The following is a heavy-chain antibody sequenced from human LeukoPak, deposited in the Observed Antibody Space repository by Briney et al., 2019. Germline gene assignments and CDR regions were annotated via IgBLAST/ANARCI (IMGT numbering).Heavy chain of an antibody. Sequence: SETLSLTCTVSGYSISSGYYWGWIRQPPGKGLEWIGSIYYSGNTYYSPSLMSRVTISVDTSKNQFSLNLSSVTAANTAVYYCARAPHFFDTSGSRYYFDYWGQGALVTVSS. D-gene: IGHD3-22*01. CDR1: GYSISSGYY. J-gene: IGHJ4*02. CDR2: IYYSGNT. V-gene: IGHV4-38-2*02. CDR3: ARAPHFFDTSGSRYYFDY.